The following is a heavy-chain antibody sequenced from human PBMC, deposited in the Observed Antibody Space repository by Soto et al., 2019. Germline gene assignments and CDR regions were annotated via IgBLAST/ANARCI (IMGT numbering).Heavy chain of an antibody. CDR2: IIPIFGTA. V-gene: IGHV1-69*13. CDR3: ARGYYYDSSGYDEPYYYGMDV. D-gene: IGHD3-22*01. Sequence: GASVKVSCKASGGTFSSYAISWVRQAPGQGLEWMGGIIPIFGTANYAQKFQGRVTITADESTSTAYMELSSLRSEDTAVYYCARGYYYDSSGYDEPYYYGMDVWGQGTTVTVSS. CDR1: GGTFSSYA. J-gene: IGHJ6*02.